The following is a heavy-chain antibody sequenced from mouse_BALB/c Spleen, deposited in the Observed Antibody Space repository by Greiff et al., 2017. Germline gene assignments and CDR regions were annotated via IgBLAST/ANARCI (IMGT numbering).Heavy chain of an antibody. J-gene: IGHJ4*01. CDR2: ISSGSSTI. V-gene: IGHV5-17*02. CDR1: GFTFSSFG. Sequence: EGKLVESGGGLVQPGGSRKLSCAASGFTFSSFGMHWVRQAPEKGLEWVAYISSGSSTIYYADTVKGRFTISRDNPKNTLFLQMTSLRSEDTAMYYCARYGNYDYAMDYGGQGTSVTVSS. CDR3: ARYGNYDYAMDY. D-gene: IGHD2-1*01.